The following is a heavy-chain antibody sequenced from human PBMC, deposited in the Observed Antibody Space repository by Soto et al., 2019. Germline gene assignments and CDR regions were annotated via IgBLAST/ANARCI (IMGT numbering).Heavy chain of an antibody. J-gene: IGHJ6*03. D-gene: IGHD3-10*01. CDR3: ARVPSSDHPYYYYYYMDV. V-gene: IGHV3-11*01. Sequence: PGGSLRLSCAASGFTFSDYYMSWIRQAPGKGLEWVSYISSSGSTIYYADSVKGRFTISRDNAKNSLYLQMNSLRAEDTAVYYCARVPSSDHPYYYYYYMDVWGKGTTVTVSS. CDR1: GFTFSDYY. CDR2: ISSSGSTI.